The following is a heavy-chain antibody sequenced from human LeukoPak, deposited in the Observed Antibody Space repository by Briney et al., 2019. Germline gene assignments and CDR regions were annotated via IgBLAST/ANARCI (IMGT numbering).Heavy chain of an antibody. CDR2: INHSGST. D-gene: IGHD3-16*01. Sequence: SETLSLTCAVYGGSFSGYYWSWIRQPPGKGLEWIGEINHSGSTNYNPSLKSRVTISVDTSKNQFSLKLSSVTAADTAVYYCARGLGTQRPLGLYGMEVWGQGTTVTVYS. CDR3: ARGLGTQRPLGLYGMEV. J-gene: IGHJ6*02. CDR1: GGSFSGYY. V-gene: IGHV4-34*01.